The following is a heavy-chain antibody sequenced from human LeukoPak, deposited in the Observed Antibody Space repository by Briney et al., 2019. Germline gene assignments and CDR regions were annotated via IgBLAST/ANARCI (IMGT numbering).Heavy chain of an antibody. CDR2: KYYSGSA. V-gene: IGHV4-31*03. D-gene: IGHD2-2*01. Sequence: SETLSLTCNVSGVSVSDGRYYWTWIRQHPGKGLEWIGYKYYSGSAKYNPSLKSRLTISIDTSKNQFSLQLSSVTAADTATYYCATPYCSSISCLDVFNVWRTGTRVTVSS. CDR1: GVSVSDGRYY. CDR3: ATPYCSSISCLDVFNV. J-gene: IGHJ3*01.